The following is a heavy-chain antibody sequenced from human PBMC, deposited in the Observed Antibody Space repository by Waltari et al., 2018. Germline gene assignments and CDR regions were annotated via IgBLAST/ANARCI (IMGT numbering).Heavy chain of an antibody. CDR2: IKEDGSQR. CDR3: ARDHPGSAQVFDF. V-gene: IGHV3-7*01. CDR1: GFTFSREW. J-gene: IGHJ4*02. D-gene: IGHD6-6*01. Sequence: EVQLVESGGGLVQPGGSLRLSCAASGFTFSREWMNWVRQAPGNGLEWVANIKEDGSQRDYVDSVKGPFTISRDNAKNSLYRQMNSLRLEDTALYYCARDHPGSAQVFDFWGQGAQVTVSS.